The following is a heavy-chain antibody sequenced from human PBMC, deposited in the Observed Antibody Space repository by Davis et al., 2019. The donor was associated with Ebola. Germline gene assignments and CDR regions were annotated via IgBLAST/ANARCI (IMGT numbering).Heavy chain of an antibody. CDR2: ISSSSSTI. J-gene: IGHJ6*03. D-gene: IGHD3-22*01. CDR1: GFTFSSYS. V-gene: IGHV3-48*04. Sequence: GGSLRLSCAASGFTFSSYSMNWVRQAPGKGLEWVSYISSSSSTIYYADSVKGRFTISRDNAKNSLYLQMNSLRAEDTAVYYCARLNLIARGYMDVWGKGTTVTVSS. CDR3: ARLNLIARGYMDV.